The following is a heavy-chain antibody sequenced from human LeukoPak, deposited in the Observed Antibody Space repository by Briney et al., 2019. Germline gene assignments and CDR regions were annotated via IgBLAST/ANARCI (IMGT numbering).Heavy chain of an antibody. J-gene: IGHJ4*02. D-gene: IGHD3-10*01. CDR3: AKGHGSGSYYNVRYYFDY. Sequence: GGSLRLACAASGFTFSSYAMSWVRQAPGKGLECISGFSGSGGSTYYADSVKGRFTISRDNSKNTLYLQMNSLRAEDTAVYYCAKGHGSGSYYNVRYYFDYWGQGTLVTVSS. V-gene: IGHV3-23*01. CDR1: GFTFSSYA. CDR2: FSGSGGST.